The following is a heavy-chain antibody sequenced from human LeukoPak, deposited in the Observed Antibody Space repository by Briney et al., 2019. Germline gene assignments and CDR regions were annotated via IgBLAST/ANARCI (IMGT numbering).Heavy chain of an antibody. J-gene: IGHJ4*02. CDR2: ISAYNGNT. Sequence: ASVKVSCKASGYTFTSYGISWVRQAPGQGLEWMGWISAYNGNTNYAQKLQGRVTMTTDTSTSTAYMELRSLRSDDTAVYYCARDRGIAAAGPISDYFDYWGQGTLVTVSS. CDR3: ARDRGIAAAGPISDYFDY. CDR1: GYTFTSYG. D-gene: IGHD6-13*01. V-gene: IGHV1-18*01.